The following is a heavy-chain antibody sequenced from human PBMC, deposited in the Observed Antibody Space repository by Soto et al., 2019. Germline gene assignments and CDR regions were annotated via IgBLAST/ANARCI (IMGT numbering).Heavy chain of an antibody. CDR3: TRTYYDFWSGYYYYYYWMDV. V-gene: IGHV5-51*01. CDR2: IYPGDSDT. D-gene: IGHD3-3*01. J-gene: IGHJ6*02. Sequence: GESLKISCKRSGYSFTSYWIGWVRQMPGKGLEWMGIIYPGDSDTRYSPSFQGQVTISADKSISNAYLQSSSLKASDTAKYYGTRTYYDFWSGYYYYYYWMDVWGQGTTVNVSS. CDR1: GYSFTSYW.